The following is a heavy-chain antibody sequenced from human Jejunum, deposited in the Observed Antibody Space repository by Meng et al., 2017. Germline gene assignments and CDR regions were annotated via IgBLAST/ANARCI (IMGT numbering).Heavy chain of an antibody. J-gene: IGHJ2*01. CDR1: GFTFSSYW. Sequence: GESLKISCSASGFTFSSYWMHWVRQVPGKGLVWVSRINSDGSSTTYGDSVKDRFTISRGNAMNTLYLQMNSLRAEDTAMYYCARKTTGYWHFDLWGRGTLVTVSS. CDR2: INSDGSST. D-gene: IGHD2-8*02. V-gene: IGHV3-74*01. CDR3: ARKTTGYWHFDL.